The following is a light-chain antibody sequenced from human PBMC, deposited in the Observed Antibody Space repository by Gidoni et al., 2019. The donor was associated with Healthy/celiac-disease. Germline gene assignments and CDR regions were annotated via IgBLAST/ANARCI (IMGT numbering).Light chain of an antibody. CDR3: LQYYSFPQT. J-gene: IGKJ1*01. Sequence: IWMTPSPSLLSASAGDRVTISCRVSQGISSDLAWYQQKPGKAPELLIYAASTLQSGVPSRFSGSGSGTDFTLTISSLQPEDFATYYCLQYYSFPQTFGQGTKVEIK. CDR1: QGISSD. V-gene: IGKV1D-8*01. CDR2: AAS.